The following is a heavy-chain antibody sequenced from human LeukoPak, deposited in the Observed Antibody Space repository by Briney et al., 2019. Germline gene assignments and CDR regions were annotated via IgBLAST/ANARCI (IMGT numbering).Heavy chain of an antibody. J-gene: IGHJ4*02. Sequence: SETLSLTCAVYGGSFSGYYWSWIRQPPGKGLEWIGEINHSGSTYYNPSLKSRVTISVDTSKNQFSLKLSSVTAADTAVYYCARAPNWNYAQNYYFDYWGQGTLVTVSP. CDR3: ARAPNWNYAQNYYFDY. V-gene: IGHV4-34*01. D-gene: IGHD1-7*01. CDR1: GGSFSGYY. CDR2: INHSGST.